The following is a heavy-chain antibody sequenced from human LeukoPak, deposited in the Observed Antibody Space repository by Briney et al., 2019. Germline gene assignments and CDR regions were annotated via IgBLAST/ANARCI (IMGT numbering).Heavy chain of an antibody. D-gene: IGHD3-9*01. V-gene: IGHV4-59*01. CDR3: ARGSYDILTGYYPRHHYYYYYYMDV. J-gene: IGHJ6*03. CDR2: IYYSGST. Sequence: SETLSLTCTVSGGSISSYYWSWIRQPPGKGLEWIGSIYYSGSTNYNPSLKSRVTISVDTSKNQFSLKLSSVTAADTAVYYCARGSYDILTGYYPRHHYYYYYYMDVWGKGTTVTVSS. CDR1: GGSISSYY.